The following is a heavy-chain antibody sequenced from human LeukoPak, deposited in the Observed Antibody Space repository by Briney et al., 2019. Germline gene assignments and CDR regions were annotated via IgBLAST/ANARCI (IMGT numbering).Heavy chain of an antibody. CDR3: ARIGYASSSLDY. CDR2: INQDGSVK. V-gene: IGHV3-7*01. D-gene: IGHD6-6*01. Sequence: GGSLRLSCAASGFTFSSYWMTWVRQAPGKGLERVANINQDGSVKYYVYSVKGRFTISRDNAKNSLYLQMNSLRAEDTAVYYCARIGYASSSLDYWGQGTLVTVSS. CDR1: GFTFSSYW. J-gene: IGHJ4*02.